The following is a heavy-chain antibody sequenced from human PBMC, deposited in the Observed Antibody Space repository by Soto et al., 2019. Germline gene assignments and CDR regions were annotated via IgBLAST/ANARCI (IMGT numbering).Heavy chain of an antibody. J-gene: IGHJ6*02. CDR2: ISSSSSYI. CDR3: ARDQKNPASLYGMDV. CDR1: GFTFSSYS. Sequence: PVGSLRLSCAASGFTFSSYSMNWVRQAPGKGLEWVSSISSSSSYIYYADSVKGRFTISRDNAKNSLYLQMNSLRAEDTAVYYRARDQKNPASLYGMDVWGQGTTVTVSS. V-gene: IGHV3-21*01.